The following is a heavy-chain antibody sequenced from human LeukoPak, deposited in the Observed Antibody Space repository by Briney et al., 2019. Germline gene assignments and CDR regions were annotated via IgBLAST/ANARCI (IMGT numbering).Heavy chain of an antibody. CDR2: ISYDGSNK. CDR3: ARAVTGTTIYFDY. CDR1: GFTFSSYA. V-gene: IGHV3-30-3*01. Sequence: GGSLRLSCAASGFTFSSYAMHWVRQAPGKGLEWVAVISYDGSNKYYADSVKGRFTISRDNSKNTLYLQMNSLRAEDTAVYYCARAVTGTTIYFDYWGQGTLVTVSS. D-gene: IGHD1-7*01. J-gene: IGHJ4*02.